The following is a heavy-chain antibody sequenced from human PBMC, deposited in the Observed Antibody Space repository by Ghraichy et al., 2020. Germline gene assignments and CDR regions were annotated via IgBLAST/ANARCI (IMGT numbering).Heavy chain of an antibody. Sequence: ASVKVSCKTSGYTFSSNDINWVRQAIGQGLEWMGWMNPNSGNTGYAQKFQGRVTMTRNTSISTAYMELSSLTFEDTAVYYCARGLKRIAAPGARSFDPWGQGTLVTVSS. J-gene: IGHJ5*02. CDR1: GYTFSSND. V-gene: IGHV1-8*01. CDR3: ARGLKRIAAPGARSFDP. CDR2: MNPNSGNT. D-gene: IGHD6-13*01.